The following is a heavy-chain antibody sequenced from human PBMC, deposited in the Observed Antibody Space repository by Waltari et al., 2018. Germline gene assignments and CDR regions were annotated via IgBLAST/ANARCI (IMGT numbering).Heavy chain of an antibody. J-gene: IGHJ6*02. Sequence: QVQLVQSGAEVKKPGASVQVSCQASGYTFTGYYMHWLRQAPGQGLGWMGRINPTSGGTNYAQKFQGRVTMTRDTSISTAYMELSRLRSDDTAVYYCARQADVWGQGTTVTVSS. CDR3: ARQADV. CDR1: GYTFTGYY. V-gene: IGHV1-2*06. CDR2: INPTSGGT.